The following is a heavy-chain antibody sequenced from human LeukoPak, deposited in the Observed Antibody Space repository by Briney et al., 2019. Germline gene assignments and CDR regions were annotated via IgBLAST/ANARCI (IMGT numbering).Heavy chain of an antibody. J-gene: IGHJ4*02. D-gene: IGHD3-16*01. CDR1: GYTFTSYG. CDR3: TRGKIGGDDFDY. Sequence: ASVKVSCKASGYTFTSYGISWVRQAPGQGLEWMGWISAYNGNTNYAQKLQGRVTMTRDTSTSTVYMELSSLRSEDTAVYYCTRGKIGGDDFDYWGQGTQVTVSS. V-gene: IGHV1-18*01. CDR2: ISAYNGNT.